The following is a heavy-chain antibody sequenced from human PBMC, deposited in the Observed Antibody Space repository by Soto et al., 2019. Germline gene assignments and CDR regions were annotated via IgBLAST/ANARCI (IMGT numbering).Heavy chain of an antibody. CDR1: CYSISSGYY. CDR3: ARLLDDSRGYSYFAY. J-gene: IGHJ4*02. CDR2: IFHSGTT. V-gene: IGHV4-38-2*01. Sequence: SATLSITCAFSCYSISSGYYWGWIRQSPVKGLGCLGSIFHSGTTYDNPSLKSRVTISVDRSKNQFSLRLSSVTAADTAVYYCARLLDDSRGYSYFAYWGQGILVHVS. D-gene: IGHD3-22*01.